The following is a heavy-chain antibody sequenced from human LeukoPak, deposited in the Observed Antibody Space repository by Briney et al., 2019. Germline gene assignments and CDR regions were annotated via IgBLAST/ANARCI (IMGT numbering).Heavy chain of an antibody. CDR2: IYYSGST. D-gene: IGHD3-22*01. CDR1: GGSISSSSYY. J-gene: IGHJ2*01. CDR3: AKELDYDSSGYLVWYFDL. Sequence: KPSETLSLTCTVSGGSISSSSYYWGWIRQPPGKGLEWIGSIYYSGSTYYNPSLKSRVTISVDTSKNQFSLKLSSVTAADTAVYYCAKELDYDSSGYLVWYFDLWGRGTLVTVSS. V-gene: IGHV4-39*07.